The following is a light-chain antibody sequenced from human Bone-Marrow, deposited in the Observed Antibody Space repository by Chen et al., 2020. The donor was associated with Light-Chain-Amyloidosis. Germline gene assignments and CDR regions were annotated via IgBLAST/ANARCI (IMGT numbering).Light chain of an antibody. Sequence: QSALTQPASVSGSPGQSITISCTGTSGDVGTYNYVSWYQQHPGKAPTVMIYAVSNRPSGVSNRVSGSKSGNTASLTSSGLQAEDEADYYCSSFTSSSSYVFGPGTKVTGL. CDR1: SGDVGTYNY. J-gene: IGLJ1*01. V-gene: IGLV2-14*01. CDR2: AVS. CDR3: SSFTSSSSYV.